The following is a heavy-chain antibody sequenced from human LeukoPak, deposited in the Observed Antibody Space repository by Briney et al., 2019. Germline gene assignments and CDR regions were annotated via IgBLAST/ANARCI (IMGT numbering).Heavy chain of an antibody. Sequence: ASVKVSCKASGYTFTSYYMHWVRQAPGQGLEWMGIINPSGGSTNYAQKFQGRVTITADESTSTAYMELSSLRSEDTAVYYCARQNYDYAWDYWGQGTLVTVSS. CDR1: GYTFTSYY. V-gene: IGHV1-46*01. CDR2: INPSGGST. CDR3: ARQNYDYAWDY. D-gene: IGHD3-16*01. J-gene: IGHJ4*02.